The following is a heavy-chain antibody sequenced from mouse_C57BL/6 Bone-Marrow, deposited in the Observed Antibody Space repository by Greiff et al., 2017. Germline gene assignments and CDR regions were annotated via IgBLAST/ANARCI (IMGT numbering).Heavy chain of an antibody. CDR3: ARDQDGSSYWYFDV. J-gene: IGHJ1*03. D-gene: IGHD1-1*01. CDR1: GFTFSSYA. Sequence: EVKVVESGGGLVKPGGSLKLSCAASGFTFSSYAMSWVRQTPEKRLAWVATISDGGSYTYYPDNVKGRFTISRDNAKNNLYLQMSHLKSEDTAMYYCARDQDGSSYWYFDVWGTGTTVTVSS. CDR2: ISDGGSYT. V-gene: IGHV5-4*01.